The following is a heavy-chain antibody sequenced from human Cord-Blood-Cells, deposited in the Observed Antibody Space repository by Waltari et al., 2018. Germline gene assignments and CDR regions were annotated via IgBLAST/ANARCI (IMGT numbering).Heavy chain of an antibody. Sequence: QLQLQESGPGLVKPSETLSLTCTVSGGSIRSSRYYWGWIRQPPGKGLEWIGSIYYSGSTYYNPSLKSRVTRSVDTSKNQFSVKLSSVTAADTAVYYCARSYYDFWSGYRYYNWFDPWGQGTLVTVSS. D-gene: IGHD3-3*01. V-gene: IGHV4-39*01. J-gene: IGHJ5*02. CDR1: GGSIRSSRYY. CDR3: ARSYYDFWSGYRYYNWFDP. CDR2: IYYSGST.